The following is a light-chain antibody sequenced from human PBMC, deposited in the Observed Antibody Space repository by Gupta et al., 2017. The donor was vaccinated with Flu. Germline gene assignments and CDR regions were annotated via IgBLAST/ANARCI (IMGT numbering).Light chain of an antibody. V-gene: IGKV2-30*01. CDR1: QGLGYSDGNYF. CDR3: RKGKLPWT. CDR2: EGS. Sequence: PVNLGQTAYNYCRSSQGLGYSDGNYFLDWVQQRPDHTQRRIIYEGSNSDFGGTDRFCGCGEVNDFTRKSSRVEDEDDGVYYGRKGKLPWTFGQGTKMEIK. J-gene: IGKJ2*02.